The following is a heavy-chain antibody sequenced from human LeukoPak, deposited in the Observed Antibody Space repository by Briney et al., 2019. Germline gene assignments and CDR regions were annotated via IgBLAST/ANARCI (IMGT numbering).Heavy chain of an antibody. J-gene: IGHJ4*02. CDR2: ISDSGGST. D-gene: IGHD3-10*01. CDR1: GFTFSSYA. CDR3: SRAMVRGTYYFDY. V-gene: IGHV3-23*01. Sequence: GGSLRLSCAASGFTFSSYAMSWVRQAPGKGLEWVSAISDSGGSTYYADSVKGRFTISRDNSKNTLYLQMNSLRAEDTAVYYCSRAMVRGTYYFDYWGQGTLVTVSS.